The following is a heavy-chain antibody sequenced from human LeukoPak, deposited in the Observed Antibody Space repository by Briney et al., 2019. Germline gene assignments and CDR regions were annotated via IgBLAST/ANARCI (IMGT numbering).Heavy chain of an antibody. V-gene: IGHV3-7*01. J-gene: IGHJ4*02. Sequence: GGALRVSCAASGVTFSYYWMSWVRQAPGEGVEWVANTKEDGSGSSYVDSVKGRFTISRDNAKNSLYLQMHSLRAEDTAVYYCAKGGVVGTRYYFDSWGQGTLVTVSS. CDR3: AKGGVVGTRYYFDS. D-gene: IGHD2-15*01. CDR2: TKEDGSGS. CDR1: GVTFSYYW.